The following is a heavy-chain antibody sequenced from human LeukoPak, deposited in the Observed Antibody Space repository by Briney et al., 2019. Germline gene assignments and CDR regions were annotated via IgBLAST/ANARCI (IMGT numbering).Heavy chain of an antibody. V-gene: IGHV1-2*02. CDR3: ARGRALVGFDC. D-gene: IGHD3-9*01. CDR1: GYTLTGNY. Sequence: ASVKVSCKASGYTLTGNYIHWVRQAPGQGLEWMGWINSNSGGTNYAQKFQGMVTMTRDTSISTAYVELSRLRSDDTAVYFCARGRALVGFDCWGQGTQVTVSS. CDR2: INSNSGGT. J-gene: IGHJ4*02.